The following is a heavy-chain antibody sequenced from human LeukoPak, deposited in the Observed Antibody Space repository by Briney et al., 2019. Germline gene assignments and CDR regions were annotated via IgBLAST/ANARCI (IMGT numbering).Heavy chain of an antibody. J-gene: IGHJ4*02. D-gene: IGHD3-10*01. V-gene: IGHV4-31*03. Sequence: SETLSLTCTVSGGAISSGGYYWSWIRQHPGKGLEWIGYIYYSGSTYYNPSLKSRVTISVDTSKNQFSLKLSSVTAADTAVYYCARVGEAMVRGVISYYFDYWGQGTLVTVSS. CDR1: GGAISSGGYY. CDR2: IYYSGST. CDR3: ARVGEAMVRGVISYYFDY.